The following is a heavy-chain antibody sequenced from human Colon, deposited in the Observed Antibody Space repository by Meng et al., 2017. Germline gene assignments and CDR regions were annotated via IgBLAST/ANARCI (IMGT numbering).Heavy chain of an antibody. CDR2: SNNSGST. J-gene: IGHJ4*02. CDR3: AGGLFDY. CDR1: GASFSGYF. Sequence: WGAGLLKWSHTLSLSFAVYGASFSGYFWSCIRQPPAKGLEWIGESNNSGSTNYTPSLQSRVTISVGTTKNQFSLKLSSVTAADTAVYYCAGGLFDYWGQGTLVTVSS. V-gene: IGHV4-34*01.